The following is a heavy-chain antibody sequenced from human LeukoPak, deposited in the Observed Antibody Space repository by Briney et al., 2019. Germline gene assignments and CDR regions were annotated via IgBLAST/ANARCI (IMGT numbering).Heavy chain of an antibody. D-gene: IGHD3-3*01. Sequence: KPSETLSLTCAVSGYSISSGYYWGWIRPPPGKGLEWIGSIYHSGSTYYNPSLKSRVTISVDTSKNQFSLKLSSVTAADTAVYYCARLGDFWSGYSNYFDYWGQGTLVTVSS. CDR3: ARLGDFWSGYSNYFDY. CDR1: GYSISSGYY. J-gene: IGHJ4*02. CDR2: IYHSGST. V-gene: IGHV4-38-2*01.